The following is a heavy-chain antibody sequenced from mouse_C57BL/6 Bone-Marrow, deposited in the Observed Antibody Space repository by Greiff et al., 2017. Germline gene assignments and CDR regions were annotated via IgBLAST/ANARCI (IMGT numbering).Heavy chain of an antibody. CDR3: ARAYDYDVYYFDY. D-gene: IGHD2-4*01. CDR2: LDPSDSYT. Sequence: VQLQQPGAELVKPGASVKLSCKASGYTFTSYWMQWVNQRPGQGLEWIGELDPSDSYTNYNQKFKGKATLTVDTSYSTAYMQLSSLTSEDSAVYYCARAYDYDVYYFDYWGQGTTLTVSS. V-gene: IGHV1-50*01. CDR1: GYTFTSYW. J-gene: IGHJ2*01.